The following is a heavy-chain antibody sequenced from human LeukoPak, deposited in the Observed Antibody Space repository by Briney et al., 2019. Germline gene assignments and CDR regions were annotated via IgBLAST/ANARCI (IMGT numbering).Heavy chain of an antibody. CDR3: AKTRTGDLPRFDY. Sequence: PAGSLRLSCGASGFTFSSYAMNWVRQAPRKGLERVSAISGSGGSTYYADSVKGRFTITRDNSKNTLYLQMNSLRAEDTAVYYCAKTRTGDLPRFDYWGQGTLVTVSS. CDR2: ISGSGGST. J-gene: IGHJ4*02. CDR1: GFTFSSYA. D-gene: IGHD1-14*01. V-gene: IGHV3-23*01.